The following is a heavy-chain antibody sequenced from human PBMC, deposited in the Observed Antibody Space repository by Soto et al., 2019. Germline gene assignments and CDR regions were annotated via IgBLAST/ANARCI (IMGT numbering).Heavy chain of an antibody. V-gene: IGHV3-48*01. CDR3: LGEGGFQLIY. Sequence: EVQLVESGGGLVQPGGSLRLSCAASGFTFSTHSMNWVRQAPGKGLEWISYITSSDVTMYADSVKGRFTISRDNAKNSLVPQIKRLKGEGKGLDFWLGEGGFQLIYWGQGTLVTVSS. CDR2: ITSSDVTM. J-gene: IGHJ4*02. CDR1: GFTFSTHS. D-gene: IGHD3-10*01.